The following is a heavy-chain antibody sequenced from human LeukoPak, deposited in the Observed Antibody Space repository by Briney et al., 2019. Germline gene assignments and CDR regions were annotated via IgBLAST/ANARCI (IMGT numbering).Heavy chain of an antibody. V-gene: IGHV3-23*01. CDR2: INGSGDKT. J-gene: IGHJ4*02. D-gene: IGHD5-18*01. CDR3: AKEGYNYGYGDY. Sequence: GGSLRLSCAASGFTFSTSAMSWVRQAPGKGLEWVSAINGSGDKTYSADSVKGRFTISRDNSKNTLYLQMNSLRAEDTAIYHCAKEGYNYGYGDYWGQGTLVTVSS. CDR1: GFTFSTSA.